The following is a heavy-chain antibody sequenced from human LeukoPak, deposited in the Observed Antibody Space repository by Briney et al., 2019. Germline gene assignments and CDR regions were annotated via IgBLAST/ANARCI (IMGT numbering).Heavy chain of an antibody. CDR3: AKHYDSSSYWGY. V-gene: IGHV3-23*01. D-gene: IGHD3-22*01. CDR1: GFTFSSYA. CDR2: ISVSGGST. J-gene: IGHJ4*02. Sequence: GGSLRLSCAASGFTFSSYAMSWVRQPPGKGLEWVSAISVSGGSTYYADSVKGRFTISRDNSKNTLYLQMNSLRAEDTAVYYCAKHYDSSSYWGYWGPGTLVTVSS.